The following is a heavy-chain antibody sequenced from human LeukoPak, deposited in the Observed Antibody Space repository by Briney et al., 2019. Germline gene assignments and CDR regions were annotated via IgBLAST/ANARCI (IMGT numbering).Heavy chain of an antibody. J-gene: IGHJ5*02. V-gene: IGHV4-34*01. CDR2: INHSGST. Sequence: SETLSLTCAVYGGSFSGCYWSWIRQPPGKGLEWIGEINHSGSTNYNPSLKSRVTISVDTSKNQFSLKLSSVTAADTAVYYCARESGYSGYDANWFDPWGQGTLVTVSS. CDR1: GGSFSGCY. CDR3: ARESGYSGYDANWFDP. D-gene: IGHD5-12*01.